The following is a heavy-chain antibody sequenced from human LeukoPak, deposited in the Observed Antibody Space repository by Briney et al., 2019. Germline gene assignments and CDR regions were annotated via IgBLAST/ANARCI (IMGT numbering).Heavy chain of an antibody. J-gene: IGHJ5*02. D-gene: IGHD2/OR15-2a*01. CDR2: IIPIFGTA. CDR1: GGTFSSYA. V-gene: IGHV1-69*06. CDR3: ANARFPVANWFAP. Sequence: SVKVSCKASGGTFSSYAISWVRQAPGQGLEWMGGIIPIFGTANYAQKFQGRVTITADKSTSTAYMELSSLRSEYTAVYYCANARFPVANWFAPWGQGTLVTVSS.